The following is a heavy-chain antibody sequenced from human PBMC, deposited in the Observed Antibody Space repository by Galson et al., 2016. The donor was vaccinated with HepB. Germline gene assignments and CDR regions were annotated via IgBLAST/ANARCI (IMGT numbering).Heavy chain of an antibody. CDR3: VSSWVEDCGGDCFWMGGSDY. CDR1: AFGFSSYA. Sequence: SLRLSCAASAFGFSSYAMAWVRQAPGKGLEWVSGISRDGGRTYYADSVKGRFTISRDNSGNTLFLQMNSLGPEDTAVYYCVSSWVEDCGGDCFWMGGSDYWGQGALVTV. CDR2: ISRDGGRT. D-gene: IGHD2-21*02. J-gene: IGHJ4*02. V-gene: IGHV3-23*01.